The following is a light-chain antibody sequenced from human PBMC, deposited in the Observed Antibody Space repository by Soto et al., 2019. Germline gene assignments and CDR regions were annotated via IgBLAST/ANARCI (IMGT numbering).Light chain of an antibody. CDR3: SSYTSSSTPWV. J-gene: IGLJ3*02. CDR2: EVS. CDR1: SSDVGGYNY. V-gene: IGLV2-14*01. Sequence: QSALTQPASVSGSPGQSITISCTGTSSDVGGYNYVSWYQQHPGKAPKLMIYEVSNRPSGVSNRFSGSKSGNTASLTISGLQAEGEADYYCSSYTSSSTPWVFGGGTQLTVL.